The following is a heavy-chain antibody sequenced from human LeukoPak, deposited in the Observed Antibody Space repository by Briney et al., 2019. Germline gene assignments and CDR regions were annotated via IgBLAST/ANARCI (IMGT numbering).Heavy chain of an antibody. J-gene: IGHJ6*03. CDR3: AREVGNSYYYYYMDV. Sequence: SETLSLTCTVSGGSISSHYWSWIRQPPGKGLEWIGSISHSGTTYYNPSLKSRVTISIDTSKSQFSLKLNSVTAADTAVYYCAREVGNSYYYYYMDVWGRGTTVTVSS. CDR2: ISHSGTT. D-gene: IGHD1-14*01. V-gene: IGHV4-59*11. CDR1: GGSISSHY.